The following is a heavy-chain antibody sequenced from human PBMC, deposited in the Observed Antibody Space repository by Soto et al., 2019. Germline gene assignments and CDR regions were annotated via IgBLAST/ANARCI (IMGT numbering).Heavy chain of an antibody. J-gene: IGHJ3*02. Sequence: GGSLRLSCAASGFTVSSNYMSWVRQAPGKGLEWVSVIYSGGSTYYADSVKGRFTISRHNSKNTLYLQMNSLRAEDTAVYYCARVLELWHDAFDIWGQGTMVTVSS. V-gene: IGHV3-53*04. CDR2: IYSGGST. D-gene: IGHD5-18*01. CDR3: ARVLELWHDAFDI. CDR1: GFTVSSNY.